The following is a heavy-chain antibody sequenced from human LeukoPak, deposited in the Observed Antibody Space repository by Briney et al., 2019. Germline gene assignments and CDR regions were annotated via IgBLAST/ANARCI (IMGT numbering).Heavy chain of an antibody. V-gene: IGHV3-30*02. D-gene: IGHD1-14*01. CDR2: IRYDGSNK. J-gene: IGHJ4*02. Sequence: GGSLRLSCAASGFTFDDYGMSWVRQAPGKGLEWVAFIRYDGSNKYYADSVKGRFTISRDNSKNTLYLQMNSLRAEDTAVYYCARGTWDRRRNPRSDYFDYWGQGALVTVSS. CDR1: GFTFDDYG. CDR3: ARGTWDRRRNPRSDYFDY.